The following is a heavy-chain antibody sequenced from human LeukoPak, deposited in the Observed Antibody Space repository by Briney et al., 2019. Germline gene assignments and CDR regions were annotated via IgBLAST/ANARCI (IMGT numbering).Heavy chain of an antibody. CDR2: ISWNSGSI. V-gene: IGHV3-9*01. CDR3: AKDTKYYYDSSGYFDY. CDR1: GFTFDDYA. Sequence: GGSLRLSCAAPGFTFDDYAMHWVRQAPGKGLEWVSGISWNSGSIGYADSVKGRFTISRDNAKNSLYLQMNSLRAEDTALYYCAKDTKYYYDSSGYFDYWGQGTLVTVSS. D-gene: IGHD3-22*01. J-gene: IGHJ4*02.